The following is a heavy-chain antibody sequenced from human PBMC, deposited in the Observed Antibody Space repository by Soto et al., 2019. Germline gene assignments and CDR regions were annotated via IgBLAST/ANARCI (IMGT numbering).Heavy chain of an antibody. CDR1: GFTVSSNY. Sequence: EVQLVESGGGLVQPGGSLRLSCAASGFTVSSNYMSWVRQAPGKGLEWVSVIYSGGSTYYADSVKGRFTISRDNSKNTLYLRMNSLRAEDTAVYYCARDLGYSSSSNYWGPGTLVTVSS. CDR3: ARDLGYSSSSNY. V-gene: IGHV3-66*01. CDR2: IYSGGST. J-gene: IGHJ4*02. D-gene: IGHD6-6*01.